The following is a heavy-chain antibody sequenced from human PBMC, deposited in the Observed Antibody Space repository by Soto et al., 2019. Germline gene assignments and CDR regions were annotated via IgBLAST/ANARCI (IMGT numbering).Heavy chain of an antibody. CDR1: GGTFSSYA. CDR2: IIPIFGTA. V-gene: IGHV1-69*13. J-gene: IGHJ6*02. CDR3: ASTSSDDSSGYYSGGYYYYGMDV. D-gene: IGHD3-22*01. Sequence: ASVKVSCKASGGTFSSYAISWVRQAPGQGLEWMGGIIPIFGTANYAQKFQGRVTITADESTSTAYMELSSLRSEDTAVYYCASTSSDDSSGYYSGGYYYYGMDVWGQGTTVTVSS.